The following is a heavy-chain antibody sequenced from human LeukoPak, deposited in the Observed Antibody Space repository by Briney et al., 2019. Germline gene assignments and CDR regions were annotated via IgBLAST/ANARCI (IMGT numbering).Heavy chain of an antibody. CDR1: GFTFGDYA. D-gene: IGHD3-3*01. CDR2: IRSKAYGGTT. V-gene: IGHV3-49*03. CDR3: TTDPPGNYDFWN. Sequence: GRSLRLSCTASGFTFGDYAMSWFRQAPGKGLEWVGFIRSKAYGGTTEYAASVKGRFTISRDDSKNTLYLQMNSLKTEDTAVYYCTTDPPGNYDFWNWGQGTLVTVSS. J-gene: IGHJ4*02.